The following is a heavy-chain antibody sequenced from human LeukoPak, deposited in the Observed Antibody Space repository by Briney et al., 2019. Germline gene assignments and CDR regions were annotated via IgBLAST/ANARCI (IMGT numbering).Heavy chain of an antibody. V-gene: IGHV4-59*01. J-gene: IGHJ5*02. Sequence: SETLSLTCTVSGGSMNDYYWSWIRQPPGKGLEWIGYMYYSGSTNYNPSLKSRVSISIDTSKNQFSLKLSSVNAADTAVYYCARDRYCIGGICYSGRFDPWGRGTLVTVSS. CDR3: ARDRYCIGGICYSGRFDP. CDR1: GGSMNDYY. CDR2: MYYSGST. D-gene: IGHD2-15*01.